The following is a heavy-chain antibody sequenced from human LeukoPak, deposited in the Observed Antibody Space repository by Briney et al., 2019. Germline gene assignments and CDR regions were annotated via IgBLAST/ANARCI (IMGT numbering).Heavy chain of an antibody. Sequence: PGGSLRLSCAASGFTFSSYAMSWVRQAPGKGLEWVSSISSSSSYIYYADSVKGRFTISRDNAKNSLYLQMNSLRAEDTAVYYCARDRLGDFWSVDYWGQGTLVTVSS. D-gene: IGHD3-3*01. CDR1: GFTFSSYA. CDR3: ARDRLGDFWSVDY. V-gene: IGHV3-21*01. CDR2: ISSSSSYI. J-gene: IGHJ4*02.